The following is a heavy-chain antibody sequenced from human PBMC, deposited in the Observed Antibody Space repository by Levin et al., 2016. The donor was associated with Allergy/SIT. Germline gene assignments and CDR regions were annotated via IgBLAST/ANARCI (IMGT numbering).Heavy chain of an antibody. CDR3: ARETPYFDNSGYLTSGAHYYGMDV. V-gene: IGHV1-46*01. Sequence: ASVKVSCKASGFIFSTYFIHWVRQAPGQGLEWMGIIKPTDDITSYAQNFQGRVSLTWETSTSTVYMELSSLTSDDTAMYYCARETPYFDNSGYLTSGAHYYGMDVWGQGTTVTVSS. D-gene: IGHD3-22*01. CDR2: IKPTDDIT. CDR1: GFIFSTYF. J-gene: IGHJ6*02.